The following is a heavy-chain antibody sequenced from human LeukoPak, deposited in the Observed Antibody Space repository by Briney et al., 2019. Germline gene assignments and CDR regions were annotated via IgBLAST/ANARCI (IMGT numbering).Heavy chain of an antibody. Sequence: ASVKVSCKASGYTFTSYYMHWVRQAPGQGLEWMGIINPSGGSTSYAQKFQGRVTMTRDTSTSTAYMELRSLRSDDTAVYYCARVPLPIFGVVIRLTPYYYYYMDVWGKGTTVTVSS. CDR1: GYTFTSYY. J-gene: IGHJ6*03. CDR3: ARVPLPIFGVVIRLTPYYYYYMDV. D-gene: IGHD3-3*01. V-gene: IGHV1-46*01. CDR2: INPSGGST.